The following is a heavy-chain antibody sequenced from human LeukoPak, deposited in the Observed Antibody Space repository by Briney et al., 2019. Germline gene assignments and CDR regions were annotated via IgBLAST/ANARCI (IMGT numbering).Heavy chain of an antibody. CDR3: ARSGGSRNGDFWSGYYVRWFDP. CDR1: GGTFSSYA. CDR2: IIPIFGTA. J-gene: IGHJ5*02. D-gene: IGHD3-3*01. Sequence: SVKVSCKASGGTFSSYAISWVRQAPGQGLEWMGGIIPIFGTANYAQKFQGRVTITADRSTSTAYMELSSLRSEDTAVYYCARSGGSRNGDFWSGYYVRWFDPWGQGTLVTVSS. V-gene: IGHV1-69*06.